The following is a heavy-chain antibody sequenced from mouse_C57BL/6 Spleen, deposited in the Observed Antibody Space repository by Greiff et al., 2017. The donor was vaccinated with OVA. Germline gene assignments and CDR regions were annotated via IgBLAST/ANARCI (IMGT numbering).Heavy chain of an antibody. D-gene: IGHD4-1*01. CDR3: ASNWDWYFDV. J-gene: IGHJ1*03. CDR1: GYTFTSYW. Sequence: QVQLQQPGAELVKPGASVKLSCKASGYTFTSYWMHWVKQRPGQGIEWIGMIHPNSGSTNYNEKFKSKATLTVDKSSSTAYMQLSSLTSEDSAVYDCASNWDWYFDVWGTGTTVTVSS. CDR2: IHPNSGST. V-gene: IGHV1-64*01.